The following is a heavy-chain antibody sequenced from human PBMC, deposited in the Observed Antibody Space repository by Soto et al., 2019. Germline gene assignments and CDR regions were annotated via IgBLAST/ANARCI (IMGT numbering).Heavy chain of an antibody. J-gene: IGHJ4*02. CDR3: ARRIQILGPHYYFDS. V-gene: IGHV3-23*01. CDR2: ISGSGDYT. Sequence: GGSLRLSCAASQITFSNYAMSWVRQAPGKGLEWVSAISGSGDYTYYADSVKGRFTISRDNAKNSLDLQMNSLRGEDTATYYCARRIQILGPHYYFDSWGRGILVTVSS. D-gene: IGHD5-18*01. CDR1: QITFSNYA.